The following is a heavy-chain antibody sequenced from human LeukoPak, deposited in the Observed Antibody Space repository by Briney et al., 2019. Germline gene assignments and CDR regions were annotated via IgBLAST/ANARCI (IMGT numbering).Heavy chain of an antibody. D-gene: IGHD4-11*01. CDR3: ARGYSDYYYFDS. Sequence: GGSWRPSGAASGSTFGRYGLHWSRQAQGKGLGWVSRSNTDGSSTNYADSVKGRFTISRDNAKSTLYLQMNSLRAEDTAVYYCARGYSDYYYFDSWGQGTLVTVSS. CDR1: GSTFGRYG. J-gene: IGHJ4*02. V-gene: IGHV3-74*01. CDR2: SNTDGSST.